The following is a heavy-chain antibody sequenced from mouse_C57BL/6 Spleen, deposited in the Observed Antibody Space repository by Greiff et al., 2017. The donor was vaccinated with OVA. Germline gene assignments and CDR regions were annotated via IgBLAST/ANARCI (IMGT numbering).Heavy chain of an antibody. CDR3: AGYDGSYWYFDV. J-gene: IGHJ1*03. CDR2: IWGDGST. CDR1: GFSLTSYG. D-gene: IGHD2-2*01. V-gene: IGHV2-3*01. Sequence: VKLVESGPGLVAPSQRLSITCTVSGFSLTSYGVRWVRQPPGKGLEWLGVIWGDGSTNYPSALISRLSISKENSKSQGFLKLTSLQTDDTATYYCAGYDGSYWYFDVWGTGTTVTVSS.